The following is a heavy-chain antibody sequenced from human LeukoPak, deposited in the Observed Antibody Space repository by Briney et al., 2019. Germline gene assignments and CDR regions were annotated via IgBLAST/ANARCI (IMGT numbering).Heavy chain of an antibody. CDR2: FDPEDGET. V-gene: IGHV1-24*01. CDR3: ATLRWGTTGTSVFDY. D-gene: IGHD1-1*01. CDR1: GYTLTELS. Sequence: VAAVKVSCKVSGYTLTELSMHWVRQAPGKGLEWMGGFDPEDGETIYAQKFQGGVTMTEDTSTDTAYMELSSLRSEDTAVYYCATLRWGTTGTSVFDYWGQGTLVTVSS. J-gene: IGHJ4*02.